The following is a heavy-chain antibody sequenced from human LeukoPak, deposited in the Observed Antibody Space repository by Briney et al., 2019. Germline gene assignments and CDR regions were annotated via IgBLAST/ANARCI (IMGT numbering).Heavy chain of an antibody. Sequence: AASVKVSWKASGGTFSSYAISWVRQAPGHGLEWMGGLIPIFGTATYAQKFQGRVTITADESTSTARMELSSLRSEDTAVYYCASAELPPTYYYYMDVWGKGTTVTVSS. V-gene: IGHV1-69*01. CDR1: GGTFSSYA. J-gene: IGHJ6*03. CDR2: LIPIFGTA. D-gene: IGHD4-23*01. CDR3: ASAELPPTYYYYMDV.